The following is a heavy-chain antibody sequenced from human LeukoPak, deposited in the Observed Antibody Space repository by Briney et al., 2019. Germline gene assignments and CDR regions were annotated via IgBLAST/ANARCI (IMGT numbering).Heavy chain of an antibody. Sequence: PGRSLRLSCAASGFTFSSYAMHWVRQAPGKGLEWVAVISYDGSNKYYADSVKGRFTISRDNSKNTLYLQMNSLRAEDTAMYYCARGRVRGGNYFDYWGQGTLVTVSS. CDR2: ISYDGSNK. CDR1: GFTFSSYA. D-gene: IGHD3-16*01. V-gene: IGHV3-30-3*01. J-gene: IGHJ4*02. CDR3: ARGRVRGGNYFDY.